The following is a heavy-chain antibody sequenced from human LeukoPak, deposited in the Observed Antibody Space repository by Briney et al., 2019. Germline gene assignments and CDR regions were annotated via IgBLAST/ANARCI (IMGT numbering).Heavy chain of an antibody. J-gene: IGHJ5*02. CDR2: IYYSGST. V-gene: IGHV4-59*08. Sequence: SETLSLTCTVSGGSISSYYGSWIRQPPGKGLEWIGYIYYSGSTNYNPSLKSRVTISVDMSKNQFSLKLTSVTAADTAVNYCACTPGAARFDPWGQGTLVTVSS. CDR3: ACTPGAARFDP. CDR1: GGSISSYY. D-gene: IGHD6-25*01.